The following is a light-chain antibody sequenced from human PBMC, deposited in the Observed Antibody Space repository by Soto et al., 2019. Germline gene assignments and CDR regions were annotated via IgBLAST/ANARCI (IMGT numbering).Light chain of an antibody. CDR2: GAS. CDR1: QSVSSNY. CDR3: QQYGSSPPT. Sequence: EIVLTQSPGTLSLSPGERATLSCRASQSVSSNYLAWYQRKPGQAPRLLIYGASNRATDIPNRFSGSWSGTDFTLTITRLEPEDFVVDYCQQYGSSPPTFGQGTKVE. J-gene: IGKJ1*01. V-gene: IGKV3-20*01.